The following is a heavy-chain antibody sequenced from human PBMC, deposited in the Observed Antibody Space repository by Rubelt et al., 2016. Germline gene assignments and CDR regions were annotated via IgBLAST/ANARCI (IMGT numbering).Heavy chain of an antibody. V-gene: IGHV4-34*01. CDR1: GGSFSGYY. CDR2: INHSGST. D-gene: IGHD2-2*01. J-gene: IGHJ3*02. Sequence: QVQLQQWGAGLLKPSETLSLTCAVYGGSFSGYYWSWIRQPPGKGLEWIGEINHSGSTNYNPSLKSRVTISVDTSKNQCSLKLSSVTAADTAVYYCATPRYCSSTSCYREHHAFDIWGQGTMVTVSS. CDR3: ATPRYCSSTSCYREHHAFDI.